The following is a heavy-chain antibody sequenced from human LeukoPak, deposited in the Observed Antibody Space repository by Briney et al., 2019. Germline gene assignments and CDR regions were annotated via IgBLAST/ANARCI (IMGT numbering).Heavy chain of an antibody. J-gene: IGHJ4*02. CDR2: INPNSGGT. V-gene: IGHV1-2*06. CDR3: ARDIEYSSSFDY. D-gene: IGHD6-6*01. Sequence: GASVKVSCKASGYTFTGYYMHWVRQAPGQGLGWMGRINPNSGGTNYAQKFQGRVTMTRDTSISTAYMELSRLRSDDTAVYYCARDIEYSSSFDYWGQGTLVTVSS. CDR1: GYTFTGYY.